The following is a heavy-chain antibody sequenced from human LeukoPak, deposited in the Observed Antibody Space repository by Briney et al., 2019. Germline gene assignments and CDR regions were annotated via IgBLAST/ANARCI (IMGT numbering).Heavy chain of an antibody. Sequence: PGGSLRLSCIASGFTYSNYWMSWVRQAPGKGLEWVANIKQDGSEKYYVDSVKGRFTISRDNAKNSLYLQMNSLRAEDTAVYYCAKNGQSGFSFDPWGQGTLVTVSS. CDR1: GFTYSNYW. CDR3: AKNGQSGFSFDP. V-gene: IGHV3-7*01. J-gene: IGHJ5*02. CDR2: IKQDGSEK. D-gene: IGHD3-3*01.